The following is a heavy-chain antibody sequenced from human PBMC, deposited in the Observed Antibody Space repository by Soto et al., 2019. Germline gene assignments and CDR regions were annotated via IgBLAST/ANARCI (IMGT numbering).Heavy chain of an antibody. J-gene: IGHJ4*02. Sequence: SVKVSCKASGGIFSTYAINWLRQAPGQGLEWMGGIIPIFGTPNYAQKFQGRVTITADESTSTAYMELSSLRSEDTAVYYCARGRIAAAGQPVFDYWGQGTLVTVSS. CDR2: IIPIFGTP. D-gene: IGHD6-13*01. V-gene: IGHV1-69*13. CDR3: ARGRIAAAGQPVFDY. CDR1: GGIFSTYA.